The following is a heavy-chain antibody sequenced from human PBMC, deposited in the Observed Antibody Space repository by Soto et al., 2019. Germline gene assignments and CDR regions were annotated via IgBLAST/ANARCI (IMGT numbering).Heavy chain of an antibody. D-gene: IGHD3-3*01. CDR3: TKGGDSWSGYAQH. CDR2: ISDSGGSS. CDR1: GFSFGNYV. J-gene: IGHJ1*01. V-gene: IGHV3-23*01. Sequence: LRLSCAASGFSFGNYVMNWVRQAPGKGLEWVSGISDSGGSSSSADSVKGRFTVSRDNSKNTLYLQMDSLTGDDTAVYYCTKGGDSWSGYAQHWGQGALVTVSS.